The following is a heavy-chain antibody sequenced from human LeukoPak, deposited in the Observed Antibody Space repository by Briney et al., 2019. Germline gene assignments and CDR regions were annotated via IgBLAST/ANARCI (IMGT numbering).Heavy chain of an antibody. D-gene: IGHD6-13*01. Sequence: GGSLRLSCAASGFTFSSYAMSWVRQAPGKGLEWVSAISGTGASTYYADSVKGRFTISRDNSKNTLFLQMNSLRAEDTAVYYCARTLGSRWTFDYWGQGTLVTVSS. V-gene: IGHV3-23*01. CDR2: ISGTGAST. CDR1: GFTFSSYA. J-gene: IGHJ4*02. CDR3: ARTLGSRWTFDY.